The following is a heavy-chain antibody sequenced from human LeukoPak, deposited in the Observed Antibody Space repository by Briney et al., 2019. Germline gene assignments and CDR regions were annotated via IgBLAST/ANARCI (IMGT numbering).Heavy chain of an antibody. Sequence: PGGTLRLSCAASGFTFSTYGMNWVRQAPGKGLEWVSSISSSSSYIYYADSVKGRFTISRDNAKNSLYLQMNSLRAEDTAVYYCAREGGEWELLRTFDYWGQGTLVTVSS. V-gene: IGHV3-21*01. CDR1: GFTFSTYG. D-gene: IGHD1-26*01. CDR3: AREGGEWELLRTFDY. CDR2: ISSSSSYI. J-gene: IGHJ4*02.